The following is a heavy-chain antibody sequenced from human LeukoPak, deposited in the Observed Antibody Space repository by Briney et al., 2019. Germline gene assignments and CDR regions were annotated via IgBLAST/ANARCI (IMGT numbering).Heavy chain of an antibody. D-gene: IGHD3-10*01. Sequence: SETLSLTCTVSGGSISGYYWTWIRQPPGKGLEWIAFIYNSGNTKYNPSLSGSTKYNPSLKRRVSISVDPSKNQFSLKLSSATAADTAVYYCARVIRGAYPLYYYGMDLWGQGTAVTVS. CDR2: IYNSGNTKYNPSLSGST. J-gene: IGHJ6*02. CDR1: GGSISGYY. V-gene: IGHV4-59*01. CDR3: ARVIRGAYPLYYYGMDL.